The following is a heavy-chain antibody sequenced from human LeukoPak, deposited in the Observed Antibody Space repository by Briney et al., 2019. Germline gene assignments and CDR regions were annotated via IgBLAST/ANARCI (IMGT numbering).Heavy chain of an antibody. CDR3: ARAYSPTDYFDY. V-gene: IGHV4-61*02. Sequence: PSQTLSLTCTVSGASISSGSFYWNWIRQPAGKGLEWVGRSYSSGSYNYNPSLKSRVTISVDTSKNQFSLKLTSGTATDTAVYYCARAYSPTDYFDYWGQGTLVTVSS. D-gene: IGHD6-13*01. CDR1: GASISSGSFY. J-gene: IGHJ4*02. CDR2: SYSSGSY.